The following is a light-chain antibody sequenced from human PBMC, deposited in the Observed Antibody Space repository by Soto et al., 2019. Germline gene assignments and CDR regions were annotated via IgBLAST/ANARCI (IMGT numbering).Light chain of an antibody. CDR1: QSVSSY. CDR3: QKRSNWPST. Sequence: EIVLTQSPATLSLSPGDRATLSCRASQSVSSYLAWYQQKPGQAPRLLIYDASNRATGIPARFSGSRSGTDFTLTITTLEPEDFAVYYCQKRSNWPSTFGGGTKVEIK. V-gene: IGKV3-11*01. CDR2: DAS. J-gene: IGKJ4*01.